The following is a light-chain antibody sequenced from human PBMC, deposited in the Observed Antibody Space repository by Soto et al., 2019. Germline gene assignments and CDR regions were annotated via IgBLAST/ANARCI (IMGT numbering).Light chain of an antibody. J-gene: IGKJ1*01. CDR3: QQYNNWPPWT. CDR2: GAS. Sequence: EIVMTQSPATLSVSPWERATLSCRASQSVSSSLAWYQHKPGQAPRLLIYGASTRATGIPARFSGSGSGTKFTLTISSLQSEDFAVYYCQQYNNWPPWTFGQGTKVDIK. V-gene: IGKV3-15*01. CDR1: QSVSSS.